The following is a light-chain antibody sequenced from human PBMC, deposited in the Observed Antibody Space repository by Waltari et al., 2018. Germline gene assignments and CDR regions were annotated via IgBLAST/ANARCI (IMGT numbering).Light chain of an antibody. Sequence: QSVLTQPPSVSGAPGQRVTISCTGSRSNTGAGYDVHWYQQLPGTAPKLLIYGNSNRPSGVPDRFSGSKSGTSASLAITGLQAEDEADYYCQSYDSSLRVFGGGTKLTVL. CDR3: QSYDSSLRV. CDR1: RSNTGAGYD. CDR2: GNS. J-gene: IGLJ2*01. V-gene: IGLV1-40*01.